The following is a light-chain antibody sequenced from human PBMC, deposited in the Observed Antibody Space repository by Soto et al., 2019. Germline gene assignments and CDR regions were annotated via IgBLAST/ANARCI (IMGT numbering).Light chain of an antibody. Sequence: EVVLSQSPGTLSFSPEASATLSCRASQSVSSSYLAWYQQKPSQAPRLLNYGASSRATGIPDRFRGSGSGTDFSLTISILEPEDLAVYYCQRYGGPPCTFGQGTQVEI. CDR3: QRYGGPPCT. J-gene: IGKJ1*01. V-gene: IGKV3-20*01. CDR2: GAS. CDR1: QSVSSSY.